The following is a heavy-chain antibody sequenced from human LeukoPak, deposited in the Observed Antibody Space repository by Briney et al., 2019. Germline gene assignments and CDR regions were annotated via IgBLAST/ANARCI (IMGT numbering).Heavy chain of an antibody. J-gene: IGHJ4*02. V-gene: IGHV1-69*13. CDR2: IITIFGTA. Sequence: SVKVSCKASGVTFNTHPINWVRQAPGHGLEWMGGIITIFGTADYAQKFQGRVTITADESTATAYMELRSLTSDDTPGYYCARPGSGSYSGLDYWGQGALVTVSS. CDR1: GVTFNTHP. CDR3: ARPGSGSYSGLDY. D-gene: IGHD3-10*01.